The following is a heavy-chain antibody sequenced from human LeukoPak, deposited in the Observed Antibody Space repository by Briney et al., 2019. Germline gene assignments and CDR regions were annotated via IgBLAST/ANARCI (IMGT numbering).Heavy chain of an antibody. CDR3: ARMPRTLDDAFDL. CDR2: VHSRGST. V-gene: IGHV4-59*11. D-gene: IGHD2-2*01. Sequence: PSETLSLTCTVSGGSMSGHYWSWIRLPPGKGLEWIGHVHSRGSTNYNPPLKSRVTISVDTSRNQFSLSLSSVTAADTAVYSCARMPRTLDDAFDLWAQGQWSPCLQ. CDR1: GGSMSGHY. J-gene: IGHJ3*01.